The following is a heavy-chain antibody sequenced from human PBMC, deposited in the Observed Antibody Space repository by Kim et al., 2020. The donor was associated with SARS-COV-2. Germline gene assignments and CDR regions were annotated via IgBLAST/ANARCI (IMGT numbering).Heavy chain of an antibody. J-gene: IGHJ6*02. CDR1: GFTFSDYG. D-gene: IGHD2-15*01. CDR3: AKAHSDYCSGGMCYSGYYYGMDV. CDR2: ISDSGGST. Sequence: GGSLRLSCAASGFTFSDYGMSWVRQAPGKGLEWVSGISDSGGSTYYADSVKGRFTISRDKSKNTLFVQMNSLRAEDTAVYYCAKAHSDYCSGGMCYSGYYYGMDVWGQGTTVTVSS. V-gene: IGHV3-23*01.